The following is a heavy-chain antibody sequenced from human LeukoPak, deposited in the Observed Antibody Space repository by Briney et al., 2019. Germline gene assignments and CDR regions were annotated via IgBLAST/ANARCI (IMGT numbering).Heavy chain of an antibody. J-gene: IGHJ5*02. D-gene: IGHD3-3*01. CDR3: ARGIRFLEWLPNWFDP. CDR1: GGSFSGYY. Sequence: SETLSLTCAVYGGSFSGYYWSWIRQPPGKGLEWIGEINHSGSTNYNPSLKSRVTISVDKSKNQFSLKLSSVTAADTAVYYCARGIRFLEWLPNWFDPWGQGTLVTVSS. CDR2: INHSGST. V-gene: IGHV4-34*01.